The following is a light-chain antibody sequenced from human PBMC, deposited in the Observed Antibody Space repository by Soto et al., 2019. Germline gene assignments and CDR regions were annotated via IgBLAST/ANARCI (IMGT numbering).Light chain of an antibody. CDR3: QQYGASPFP. V-gene: IGKV3-20*01. CDR2: GAS. CDR1: QTINYSY. Sequence: EIVLTQSPGTLSLSPGERATLSCRASQTINYSYLAWYQQKPGQAPRLLIYGASSRATGIPDRFSGRGSGTDFTLTISRLEPEDVAVDYGQQYGASPFPFGPGTKVDSK. J-gene: IGKJ3*01.